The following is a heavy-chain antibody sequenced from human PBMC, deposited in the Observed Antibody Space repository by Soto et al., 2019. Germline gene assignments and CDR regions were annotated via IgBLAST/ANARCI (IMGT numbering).Heavy chain of an antibody. J-gene: IGHJ4*02. D-gene: IGHD3-22*01. CDR3: ARQIYDSDTGPNFQYYFDS. V-gene: IGHV5-10-1*01. CDR1: GYSFAGYW. Sequence: GESLKISCKGSGYSFAGYWITWVRQKPGKGLEWMGRIDPSDSQTYYSPSFRGHVTISATKSITTAFLQWSSLRASDTAMYYCARQIYDSDTGPNFQYYFDSWGQGTPVTVSS. CDR2: IDPSDSQT.